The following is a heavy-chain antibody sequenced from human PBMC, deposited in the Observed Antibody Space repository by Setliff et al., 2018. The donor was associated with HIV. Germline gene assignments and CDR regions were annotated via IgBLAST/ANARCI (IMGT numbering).Heavy chain of an antibody. Sequence: PSETLSLTCTVSGDSTSSSSSYWGWIRQPPGKGLEWIGSMTYVGSTSFSPSLKSRVTISVDTSKNQFSLKLSSVTAADTAVYYCARGPLSGFGELLFWFDYWGQGTLVTVSS. V-gene: IGHV4-39*01. CDR3: ARGPLSGFGELLFWFDY. CDR1: GDSTSSSSSY. CDR2: MTYVGST. J-gene: IGHJ4*02. D-gene: IGHD3-10*01.